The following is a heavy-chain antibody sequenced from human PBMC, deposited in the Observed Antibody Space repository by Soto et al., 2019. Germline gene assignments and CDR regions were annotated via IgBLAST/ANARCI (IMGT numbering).Heavy chain of an antibody. Sequence: VQLVESGGGVVQPGRSLRLSCAASGFTFSSYGMHWVRQAPGKGLEWVAVISYDGSNKYYADSVKGRFTISRDNSKNTLYLQMNSLRAEDTAVYYCAKDMNEAAAGGTLAFDIWGQGTMVTVSS. CDR2: ISYDGSNK. J-gene: IGHJ3*02. D-gene: IGHD6-13*01. CDR1: GFTFSSYG. CDR3: AKDMNEAAAGGTLAFDI. V-gene: IGHV3-30*18.